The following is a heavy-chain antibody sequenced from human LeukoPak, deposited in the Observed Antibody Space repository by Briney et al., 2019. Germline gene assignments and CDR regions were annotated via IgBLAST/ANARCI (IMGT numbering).Heavy chain of an antibody. Sequence: SETLSLTCTVSGGSISSYYWSWIRQPPGKGLEWIGYIYYSGSTNYNPSLKSRVTIPVDTSKNQFSLKLSSVTAADTAVYYCARVGDYYDSSGYFAYYFDYWGQGTLVTVSS. V-gene: IGHV4-59*01. CDR2: IYYSGST. D-gene: IGHD3-22*01. CDR1: GGSISSYY. CDR3: ARVGDYYDSSGYFAYYFDY. J-gene: IGHJ4*02.